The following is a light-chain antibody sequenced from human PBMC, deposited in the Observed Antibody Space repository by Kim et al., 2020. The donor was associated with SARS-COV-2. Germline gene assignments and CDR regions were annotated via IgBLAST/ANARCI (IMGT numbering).Light chain of an antibody. J-gene: IGLJ1*01. Sequence: APGKTASITCGGNNIGSKNVSWYQKSPGQAPVLVIYYDSDRPSGIPERLAGSSSGNTATLTITRVEAGDEADYYCQVWDTSSDHYVFGTGTKVTVL. CDR1: NIGSKN. CDR2: YDS. V-gene: IGLV3-21*04. CDR3: QVWDTSSDHYV.